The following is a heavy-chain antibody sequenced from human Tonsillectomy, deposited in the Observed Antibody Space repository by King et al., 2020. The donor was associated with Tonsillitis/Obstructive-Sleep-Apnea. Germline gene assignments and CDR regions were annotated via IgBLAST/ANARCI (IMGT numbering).Heavy chain of an antibody. V-gene: IGHV1-3*01. J-gene: IGHJ5*02. CDR3: AREVPAAATKPRNWFDP. CDR1: GYTFTSYA. Sequence: QLVQSGAEVKKPGASVKVSCKASGYTFTSYAMHWVRQAPGQRLEWMGWINAGNGHTKYSQKFQGRVTITRDTSASTAYMELSSLRSEDTALYYCAREVPAAATKPRNWFDPWGQGTLVTVSS. D-gene: IGHD2-2*01. CDR2: INAGNGHT.